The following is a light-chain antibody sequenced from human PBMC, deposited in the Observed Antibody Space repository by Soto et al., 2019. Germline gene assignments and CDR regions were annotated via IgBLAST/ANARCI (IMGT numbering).Light chain of an antibody. J-gene: IGKJ5*01. CDR1: QSISSC. V-gene: IGKV1-5*01. CDR2: AAS. CDR3: QKLDSYPLT. Sequence: DIKITQSPSALSASVGDRATISCRASQSISSCLAWYQQKPGKAPKLLIYAASTLQSGVPPRFSGSGSGTEFTLTISSLQPEDFASYYCQKLDSYPLTFGQGTRLEI.